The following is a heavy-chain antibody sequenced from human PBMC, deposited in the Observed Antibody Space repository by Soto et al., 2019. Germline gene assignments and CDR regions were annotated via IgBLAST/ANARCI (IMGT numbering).Heavy chain of an antibody. V-gene: IGHV4-34*01. D-gene: IGHD3-3*01. CDR1: GGSFSGYY. CDR3: ARQTHTNTIFGVVIDY. Sequence: SETLSLTWAVYGGSFSGYYWSWIRQPPGKGLEWIGEINHSGSTNYNPSLKSRVTISVDTSKNQFSLKLSSVTAADTAVYYCARQTHTNTIFGVVIDYWGQGTLVTVSS. J-gene: IGHJ4*02. CDR2: INHSGST.